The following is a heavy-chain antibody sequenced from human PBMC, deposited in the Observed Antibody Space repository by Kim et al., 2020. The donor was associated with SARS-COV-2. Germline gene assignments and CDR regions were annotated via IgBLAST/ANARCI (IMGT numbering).Heavy chain of an antibody. Sequence: GGSLRLSCAASAFTFSGFDMHWVRQAPGKGLEWVGRMRSKADSYSTSYAASVEGRFTVSRDDSKNTAYLQMNSLKTEDTAVYYCARPTGASAWGQGTLVTVSS. V-gene: IGHV3-73*01. CDR1: AFTFSGFD. CDR3: ARPTGASA. CDR2: MRSKADSYST. J-gene: IGHJ5*02.